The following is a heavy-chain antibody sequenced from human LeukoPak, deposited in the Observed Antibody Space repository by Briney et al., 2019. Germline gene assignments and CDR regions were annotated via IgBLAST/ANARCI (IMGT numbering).Heavy chain of an antibody. D-gene: IGHD6-13*01. J-gene: IGHJ4*02. CDR2: IYPGDSDT. V-gene: IGHV5-51*01. CDR1: GYPFASIS. Sequence: GESLKISLKRLGYPFASISCAWSRQMPGKGLEWMGIIYPGDSDTRYSPSFQGQVTISDDKSITTAYLQCSSLKASDTAMYYCEWGRGSSWYIDYWGQGTLVTVSS. CDR3: EWGRGSSWYIDY.